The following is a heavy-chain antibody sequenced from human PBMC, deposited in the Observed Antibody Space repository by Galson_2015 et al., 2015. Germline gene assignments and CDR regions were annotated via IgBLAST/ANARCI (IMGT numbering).Heavy chain of an antibody. J-gene: IGHJ4*02. D-gene: IGHD2-15*01. CDR2: ISGSGGST. V-gene: IGHV3-23*01. CDR3: ARVRDIVVVVAALDY. CDR1: GFTFSSYA. Sequence: SLRLSCAASGFTFSSYAMSWVRQAPGKGLEWVSAISGSGGSTYYADSVKGRFTISRDNSKNTLYLQMNSLRAEDTAVYYCARVRDIVVVVAALDYWGQGTLVTVSS.